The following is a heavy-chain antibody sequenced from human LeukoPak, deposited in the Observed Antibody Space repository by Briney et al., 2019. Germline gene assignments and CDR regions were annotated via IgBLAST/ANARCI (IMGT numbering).Heavy chain of an antibody. CDR3: ARDLVPLGFGPYSYYHMNA. CDR1: GGSVSRGSYY. J-gene: IGHJ6*04. Sequence: SETLSLTCTVSGGSVSRGSYYWSWIRQPAGKGLEWIGRIYTSGNTDYNPSLESRVTMSLDTSKNQFPLKLMSVTAADTAVYYCARDLVPLGFGPYSYYHMNAWGTGTTVTVSS. D-gene: IGHD3-10*01. V-gene: IGHV4-61*02. CDR2: IYTSGNT.